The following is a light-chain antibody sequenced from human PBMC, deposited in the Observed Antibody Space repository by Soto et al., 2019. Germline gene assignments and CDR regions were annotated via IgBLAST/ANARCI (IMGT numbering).Light chain of an antibody. Sequence: EIVLTQSPATLSLSPGEGATLSCRASQNISSFLAWYQQRPGHPPSLLIYDASSRATDIPARFSGSGSGTDFSLTISSLDPEDFAVYYCQHRYDWQWTFGQGTKLEIK. J-gene: IGKJ1*01. CDR1: QNISSF. CDR3: QHRYDWQWT. V-gene: IGKV3-11*01. CDR2: DAS.